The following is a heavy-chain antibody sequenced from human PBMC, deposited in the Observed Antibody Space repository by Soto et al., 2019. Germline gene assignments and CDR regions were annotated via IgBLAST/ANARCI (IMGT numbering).Heavy chain of an antibody. Sequence: QVQLVQSGAEVKKPGSSVKVSCKASGGTFSGNVISWVRQAPGQGLEWMGGIIPIFGKTNYAQKFLGRVTITADKSASTAYMELSSLRSEDTTMYHCAMRPGYSSSDYWSQGTVVTVSS. D-gene: IGHD5-18*01. V-gene: IGHV1-69*06. CDR3: AMRPGYSSSDY. CDR2: IIPIFGKT. J-gene: IGHJ4*02. CDR1: GGTFSGNV.